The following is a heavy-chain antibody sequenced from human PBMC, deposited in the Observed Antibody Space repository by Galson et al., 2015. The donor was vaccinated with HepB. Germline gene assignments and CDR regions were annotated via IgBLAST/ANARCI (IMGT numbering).Heavy chain of an antibody. CDR1: GGSFSGYY. V-gene: IGHV4-34*01. Sequence: ETLSLTCAVYGGSFSGYYWSWIRQPPGKGLEWIGEINHSGSTNYKPSLKSRVTISVDTSKNQFSLKLSSVTAADTAVYYCARLIVVVAAAKRRAFDIWGQGTMVTVSS. CDR3: ARLIVVVAAAKRRAFDI. D-gene: IGHD2-2*01. J-gene: IGHJ3*02. CDR2: INHSGST.